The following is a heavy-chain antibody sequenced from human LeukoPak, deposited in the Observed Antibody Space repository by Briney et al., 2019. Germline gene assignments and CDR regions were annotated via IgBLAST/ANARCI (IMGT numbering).Heavy chain of an antibody. CDR1: GGSVSSGNYY. CDR2: IYYTGSI. CDR3: ARGGDDYGDYTFDY. Sequence: SETLSPTCTVSGGSVSSGNYYWSWIRQPPGKGLEWIGYIYYTGSINYNPSLTSRVTISVDTSKNQLSLKLSSVTAADTAVYYCARGGDDYGDYTFDYWGQGTLVTVSS. D-gene: IGHD4-17*01. J-gene: IGHJ4*02. V-gene: IGHV4-61*01.